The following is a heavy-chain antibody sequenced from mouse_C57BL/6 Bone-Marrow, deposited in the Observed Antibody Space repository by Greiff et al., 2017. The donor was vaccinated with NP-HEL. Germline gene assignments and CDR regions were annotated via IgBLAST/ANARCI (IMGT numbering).Heavy chain of an antibody. J-gene: IGHJ1*03. D-gene: IGHD1-1*01. V-gene: IGHV2-9-1*01. CDR3: ARKGITTVVEGYFGV. CDR2: IWTGGGT. CDR1: GFSLTSYA. Sequence: VMLVESGPGLVAPSQSLSLTCTVSGFSLTSYAISWVRQPPGKGLEWLGVIWTGGGTNYNSALKSRLSISKDNSKSQVFLKMNSLQTDDTARYYCARKGITTVVEGYFGVWGTGTTVTVSA.